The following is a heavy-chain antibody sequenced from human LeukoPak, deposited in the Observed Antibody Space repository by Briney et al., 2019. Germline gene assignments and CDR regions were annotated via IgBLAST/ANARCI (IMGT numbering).Heavy chain of an antibody. V-gene: IGHV4-59*08. CDR3: ARHDHYYYGMDV. CDR2: IYYSGST. J-gene: IGHJ6*02. CDR1: GGSISRYY. Sequence: PSETLSLTCTVSGGSISRYYWSWIRQPPGKGLEWIGYIYYSGSTNYNPSLKSRVTISVDTSKNQFSLKLNSVTAADTAVYYCARHDHYYYGMDVWGQGTTVTVSS.